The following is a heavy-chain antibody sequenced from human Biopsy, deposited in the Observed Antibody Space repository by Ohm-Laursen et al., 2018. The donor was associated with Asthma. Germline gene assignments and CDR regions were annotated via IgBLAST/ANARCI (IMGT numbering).Heavy chain of an antibody. CDR1: GGTFNTYV. V-gene: IGHV1-69*13. CDR3: ARKAGSCISRTCYSLDF. D-gene: IGHD2-2*01. CDR2: INSVFGTT. J-gene: IGHJ4*02. Sequence: ASVKVSCKSLGGTFNTYVIGWVRQAPGQGLEWMGGINSVFGTTTYPQKFQDGVTITADDSTSTVYTELSSLRSEDTAVYYCARKAGSCISRTCYSLDFWGQGTLVTVSS.